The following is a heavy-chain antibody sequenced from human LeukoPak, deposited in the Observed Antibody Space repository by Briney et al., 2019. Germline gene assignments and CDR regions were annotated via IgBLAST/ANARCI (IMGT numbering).Heavy chain of an antibody. Sequence: GASVKVSCKASGYTFTSYAMHWVRQAPGQRLEWMGWINAGNGDTKYSQKFQGRVTITRDTSASTAYMELSSLRSEDTAVYYCARDEAYYYDSSGYYPDYLFDYWGQGTLVTVSS. D-gene: IGHD3-22*01. CDR3: ARDEAYYYDSSGYYPDYLFDY. J-gene: IGHJ4*02. V-gene: IGHV1-3*01. CDR2: INAGNGDT. CDR1: GYTFTSYA.